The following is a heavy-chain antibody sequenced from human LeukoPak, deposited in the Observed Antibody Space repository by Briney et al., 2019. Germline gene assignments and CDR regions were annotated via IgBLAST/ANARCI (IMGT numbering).Heavy chain of an antibody. CDR3: AKDYSGAFFDY. CDR2: IRYDGSNK. Sequence: GGSLRLSCAASGFTFSSYGMHWVRQAPGKGLEWVAFIRYDGSNKYYADSVKGRFTISRDNSKSTLYLQMNFLRPEDTAVYYCAKDYSGAFFDYWGQGTLVTVSS. J-gene: IGHJ4*02. D-gene: IGHD6-25*01. CDR1: GFTFSSYG. V-gene: IGHV3-30*02.